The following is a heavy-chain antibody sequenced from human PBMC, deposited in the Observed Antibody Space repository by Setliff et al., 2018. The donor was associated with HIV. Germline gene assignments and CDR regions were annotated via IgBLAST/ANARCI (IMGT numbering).Heavy chain of an antibody. V-gene: IGHV2-5*02. J-gene: IGHJ3*01. CDR3: ADRRDYYASGSYYFGS. CDR2: IYWDDDK. D-gene: IGHD3-10*01. CDR1: GFSLTTTGVG. Sequence: SGPTLVNPTQTLTLTCTFSGFSLTTTGVGVGWIRQPPGKALEWLALIYWDDDKRYSPSLKSRLTIIKDTSKTQVVLTMTNMDPVDTATYYCADRRDYYASGSYYFGSWGQGTMVTVSS.